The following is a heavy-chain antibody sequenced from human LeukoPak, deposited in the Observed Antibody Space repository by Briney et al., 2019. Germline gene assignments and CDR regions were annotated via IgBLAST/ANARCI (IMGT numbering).Heavy chain of an antibody. Sequence: SETLSLTCTVSGGSISSYYWSWIRQPPGKGLEWIGYIYYSGSTNYNPSLKSRVTISVDTSKNQFSLKLSSVTAADTAVYYCAREVITMVRGVRLYYYYYVDVWGKGTTVTVSS. CDR2: IYYSGST. CDR1: GGSISSYY. J-gene: IGHJ6*03. V-gene: IGHV4-59*01. CDR3: AREVITMVRGVRLYYYYYVDV. D-gene: IGHD3-10*01.